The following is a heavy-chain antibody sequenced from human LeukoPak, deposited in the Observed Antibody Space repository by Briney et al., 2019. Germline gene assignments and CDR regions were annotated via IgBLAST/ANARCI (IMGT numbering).Heavy chain of an antibody. CDR1: GFTFTTYG. V-gene: IGHV3-23*01. Sequence: GGSLRLSCAGSGFTFTTYGMSWVRQAPGKRLEWVSTISDSGGSTYYADSVKGRFTISRDNSKNALHLQMNSLGAEDTAVYYCAKALVVVTSQDAFDIWGQGTMVTVSS. J-gene: IGHJ3*02. CDR2: ISDSGGST. D-gene: IGHD2-21*02. CDR3: AKALVVVTSQDAFDI.